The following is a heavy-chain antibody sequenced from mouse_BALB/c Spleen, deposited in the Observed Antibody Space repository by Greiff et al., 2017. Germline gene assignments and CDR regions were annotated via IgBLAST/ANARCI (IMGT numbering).Heavy chain of an antibody. V-gene: IGHV14-3*02. CDR3: ARILRFYAMDY. CDR1: GFNIKDTY. J-gene: IGHJ4*01. D-gene: IGHD1-1*01. Sequence: EVKLVESGAELVKPGASVKLSCTASGFNIKDTYMHWVKQRPEQGLEWIGRIDPANGNTKYDPKFQGKATITADTSSNTAYLQLSSLTSEDTAVYYCARILRFYAMDYWGQGTSVTVSS. CDR2: IDPANGNT.